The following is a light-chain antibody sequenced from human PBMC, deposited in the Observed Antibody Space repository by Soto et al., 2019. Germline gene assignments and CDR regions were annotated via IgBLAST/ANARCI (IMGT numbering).Light chain of an antibody. CDR1: SSDVGGYNY. Sequence: SVLTQPPSASGSPGQSVAISCTGTSSDVGGYNYVSWYQQHPGKAPKLMICEVNKRPSGVPDRFSGSKSGNTASLPVSGLQAEDEADYYCSSYAGSSNVFGTGTKVTV. CDR3: SSYAGSSNV. CDR2: EVN. V-gene: IGLV2-8*01. J-gene: IGLJ1*01.